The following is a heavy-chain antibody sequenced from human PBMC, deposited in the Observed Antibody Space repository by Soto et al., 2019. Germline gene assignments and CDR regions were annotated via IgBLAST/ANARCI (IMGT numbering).Heavy chain of an antibody. CDR1: GYTFASYD. CDR3: ARGGGYSYGGDFDP. Sequence: VASVKVSCKASGYTFASYDINWVRQATGQGLEWMGWMNPNSGNTGYAQKFQGRVTMTRNTSISTAYMELSSLRSEDTAVYYCARGGGYSYGGDFDPWGQGTLVTVSS. J-gene: IGHJ5*02. CDR2: MNPNSGNT. D-gene: IGHD5-18*01. V-gene: IGHV1-8*01.